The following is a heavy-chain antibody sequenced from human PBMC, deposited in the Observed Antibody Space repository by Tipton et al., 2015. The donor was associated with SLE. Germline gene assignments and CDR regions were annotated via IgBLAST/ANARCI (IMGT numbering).Heavy chain of an antibody. D-gene: IGHD6-13*01. J-gene: IGHJ6*02. V-gene: IGHV3-23*01. CDR3: AKDRVFVTTYYYGMDV. CDR1: GFTFSSYA. CDR2: ISGSGGST. Sequence: AVSGFTFSSYAMSWVRQAPGKGLEWVSAISGSGGSTYYADSVKGRFTISRDNSKNTLYLQMNSLRAEDTAVYYCAKDRVFVTTYYYGMDVWGQGTTVTVSS.